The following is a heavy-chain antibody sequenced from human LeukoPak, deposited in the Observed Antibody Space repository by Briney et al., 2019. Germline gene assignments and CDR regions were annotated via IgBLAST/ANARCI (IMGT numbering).Heavy chain of an antibody. Sequence: SETLSLTCTVSGGSISSYYWSWIRQPPGKGLEWIGYIYYSGSTNYNPSLKSRVTISVDTSKNQFSLKLSSVTAADTAVYYCARLANNYDFWSGYYGARWFDPWGQGILVTVSS. CDR1: GGSISSYY. CDR3: ARLANNYDFWSGYYGARWFDP. D-gene: IGHD3-3*01. J-gene: IGHJ5*02. V-gene: IGHV4-59*08. CDR2: IYYSGST.